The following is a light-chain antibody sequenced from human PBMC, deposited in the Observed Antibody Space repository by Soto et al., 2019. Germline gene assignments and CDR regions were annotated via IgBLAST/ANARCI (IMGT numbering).Light chain of an antibody. Sequence: EIVLTQSPGTLSLSPGERATLSCRASQTVDTNYLAWYQQIPGQAPRLLIYGASTRATGIPDRFSGSGSGTVFTLTISRLDPEDSAVYYCQQYATSPWTFGQGTKVEIK. J-gene: IGKJ1*01. CDR1: QTVDTNY. V-gene: IGKV3-20*01. CDR2: GAS. CDR3: QQYATSPWT.